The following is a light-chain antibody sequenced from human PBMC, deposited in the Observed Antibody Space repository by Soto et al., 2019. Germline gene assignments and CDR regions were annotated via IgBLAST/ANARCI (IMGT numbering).Light chain of an antibody. CDR2: DAS. J-gene: IGKJ2*01. CDR3: QQYNSYPYT. CDR1: QSISSW. V-gene: IGKV1-5*01. Sequence: DIQMTQSPSTLSASVGDRVTITCRASQSISSWLAWYQQKPGKAPKLLIYDASSLESGVPSRFSGSGSGTEFALTISSLQPDDFATYYGQQYNSYPYTCGQGTKVEIK.